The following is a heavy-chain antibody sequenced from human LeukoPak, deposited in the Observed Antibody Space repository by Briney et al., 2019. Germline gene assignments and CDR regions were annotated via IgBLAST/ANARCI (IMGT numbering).Heavy chain of an antibody. D-gene: IGHD6-19*01. CDR2: IYYSGST. J-gene: IGHJ4*02. V-gene: IGHV4-59*01. Sequence: SETLSLTCTVSGGSISSYYWSWIRQPPGKGLEWIGYIYYSGSTNYNPFLKSRVTISVDTSKNQFSLKLSSVTAADTAVYYCARSQYSSGWYTLDYWGQGTLVTVSS. CDR1: GGSISSYY. CDR3: ARSQYSSGWYTLDY.